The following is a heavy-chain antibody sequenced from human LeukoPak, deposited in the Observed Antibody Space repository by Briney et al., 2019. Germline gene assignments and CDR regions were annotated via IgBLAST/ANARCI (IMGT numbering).Heavy chain of an antibody. CDR2: IRYDGTNR. CDR3: AKSTIVGATVDAFDI. D-gene: IGHD1-26*01. J-gene: IGHJ3*02. Sequence: GGSLRLSCAASGFTFSSYVMHWVRQAPGTGLEWVAFIRYDGTNRYYADSVKGRFTISRDNSKNTLYLQMNSLRAEDTAVYYCAKSTIVGATVDAFDIWGQGTMVTVSS. CDR1: GFTFSSYV. V-gene: IGHV3-30*02.